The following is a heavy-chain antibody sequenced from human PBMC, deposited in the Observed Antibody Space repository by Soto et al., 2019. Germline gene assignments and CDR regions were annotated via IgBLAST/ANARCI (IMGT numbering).Heavy chain of an antibody. CDR3: ASWADDAFDI. Sequence: ASVKVSCKASGGTFSSYAISWVRQAPGQGLEWMGGIIPIFGTANYAQKFQGRVTITADESTSTAYMELSSLRSEDTAVYYCASWADDAFDIWGQGTMVTVSS. V-gene: IGHV1-69*13. D-gene: IGHD3-16*01. J-gene: IGHJ3*02. CDR2: IIPIFGTA. CDR1: GGTFSSYA.